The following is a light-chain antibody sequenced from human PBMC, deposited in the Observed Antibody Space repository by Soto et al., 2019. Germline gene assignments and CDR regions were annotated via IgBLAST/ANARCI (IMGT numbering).Light chain of an antibody. CDR1: QSVSSN. CDR3: QQYNNWPRT. Sequence: EIVMTQSPATLSVSPGERATLSCRASQSVSSNFAWYQQKPGQAPRLLIYGASTRAPGIPARFSGSGSGTEFTLTISGLQSEDVTVCYCQQYNNWPRTFGQGTKVEI. V-gene: IGKV3-15*01. J-gene: IGKJ1*01. CDR2: GAS.